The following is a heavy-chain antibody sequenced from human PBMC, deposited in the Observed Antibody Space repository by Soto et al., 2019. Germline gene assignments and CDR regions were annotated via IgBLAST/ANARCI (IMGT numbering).Heavy chain of an antibody. CDR2: IKQDGREK. D-gene: IGHD2-15*01. CDR3: ARDAYSTKATFDF. V-gene: IGHV3-7*05. J-gene: IGHJ4*02. Sequence: PGGSLRLSCAASGFTFSVSWMSWVRQAPGKGLEWVANIKQDGREKYYVDSVKGRFTISRDNAKSSLYLQMNSLRAEDTAVYYCARDAYSTKATFDFWGQGTLVTVSS. CDR1: GFTFSVSW.